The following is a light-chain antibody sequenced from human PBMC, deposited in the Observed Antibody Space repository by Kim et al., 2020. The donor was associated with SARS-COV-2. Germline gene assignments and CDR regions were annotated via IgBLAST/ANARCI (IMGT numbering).Light chain of an antibody. CDR1: QGIFNY. CDR3: QHYRNLPLT. J-gene: IGKJ4*01. V-gene: IGKV1-33*01. Sequence: ASVGDRVTITCRASQGIFNYLNWYQQKPGKAPKLLIYDTSTLEIGVSSRFSGSGSGTDFTFTITNLQSDDVATYYCQHYRNLPLTFGGGTKVDIK. CDR2: DTS.